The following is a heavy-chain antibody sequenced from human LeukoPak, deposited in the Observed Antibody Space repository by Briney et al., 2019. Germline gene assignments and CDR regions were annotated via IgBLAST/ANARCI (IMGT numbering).Heavy chain of an antibody. Sequence: PGGSLRLSCAASGFTFSSYSMHWVCQAPGRGLEWVAFVSYDGTKISYGGSVKGRFTMSRDISKNTLSLQMNSLRPEDTAVYYCARDRIQIWSYVGTFDSWGQGTLVTVSS. V-gene: IGHV3-30-3*01. J-gene: IGHJ4*02. CDR2: VSYDGTKI. CDR3: ARDRIQIWSYVGTFDS. D-gene: IGHD5-18*01. CDR1: GFTFSSYS.